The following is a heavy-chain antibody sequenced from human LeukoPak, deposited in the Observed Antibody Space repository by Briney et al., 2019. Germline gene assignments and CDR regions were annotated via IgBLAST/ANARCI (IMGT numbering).Heavy chain of an antibody. J-gene: IGHJ4*01. CDR3: AKDMRFDWTPYYFDY. CDR2: ISGSGGST. Sequence: GGSLRRSCAASGFTFSSYAMSWVRQAPGKGLEWVSAISGSGGSTYYADSVKGRFTISRDNSKNTLYLQMNSLRAEDTAVYYCAKDMRFDWTPYYFDYWGXGTXVTVSS. CDR1: GFTFSSYA. D-gene: IGHD3-9*01. V-gene: IGHV3-23*01.